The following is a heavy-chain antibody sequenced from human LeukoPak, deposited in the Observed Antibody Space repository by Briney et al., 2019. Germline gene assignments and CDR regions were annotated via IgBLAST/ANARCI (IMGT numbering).Heavy chain of an antibody. CDR2: INTSGGST. Sequence: AGSLRLPCAASGFTVSSYAMSWVRQAPGKGLEWVSTINTSGGSTYYADSVKGRFTISRDNSKNTLYLQMNSLRAEDTAVYYCAKALSGTLAGNFDYWGQGTLVTVSS. V-gene: IGHV3-23*01. J-gene: IGHJ4*02. D-gene: IGHD1-1*01. CDR3: AKALSGTLAGNFDY. CDR1: GFTVSSYA.